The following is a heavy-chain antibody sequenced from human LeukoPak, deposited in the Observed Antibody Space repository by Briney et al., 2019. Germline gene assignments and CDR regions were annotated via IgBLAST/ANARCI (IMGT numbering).Heavy chain of an antibody. CDR2: IYTSGST. V-gene: IGHV4-4*09. Sequence: SETLSLTCTVSGGSISSYYWSWIRQPPGKGLEWIGCIYTSGSTNYNPSLKSRVTISVDTSKNQFSLKLSSVTAADTAVYYCARPASCSSTSCHGAWFDPWGQGTLVTVSS. D-gene: IGHD2-2*01. CDR3: ARPASCSSTSCHGAWFDP. J-gene: IGHJ5*02. CDR1: GGSISSYY.